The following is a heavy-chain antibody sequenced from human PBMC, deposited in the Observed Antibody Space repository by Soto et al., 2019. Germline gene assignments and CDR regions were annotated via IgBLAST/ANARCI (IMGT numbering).Heavy chain of an antibody. CDR2: ISAYNGNT. V-gene: IGHV1-18*01. J-gene: IGHJ6*02. Sequence: ASVKVSCKASGYTFTSYDISWVRQAPGQGLEWMGWISAYNGNTNYAQKLQGRVTMTTDASTSTAYMELRSLRSGDTAVYYCASHYYYYGMDVWGQGTTVTVSS. CDR1: GYTFTSYD. CDR3: ASHYYYYGMDV.